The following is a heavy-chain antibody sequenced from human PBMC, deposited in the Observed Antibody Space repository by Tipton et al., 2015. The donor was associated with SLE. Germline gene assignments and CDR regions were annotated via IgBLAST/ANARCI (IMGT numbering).Heavy chain of an antibody. V-gene: IGHV4-39*07. CDR2: IYYSGST. CDR3: ASRKQLWLRPYYYYYYMDV. J-gene: IGHJ6*03. CDR1: GGSISSSSYY. D-gene: IGHD5-18*01. Sequence: TLSLTCTVSGGSISSSSYYWGWIRQPPGKGLEWIGSIYYSGSTYYNPSLKSRVTISVDTSKNQFSLKLSSVTAADTAVYYCASRKQLWLRPYYYYYYMDVWGKGTTVTVSS.